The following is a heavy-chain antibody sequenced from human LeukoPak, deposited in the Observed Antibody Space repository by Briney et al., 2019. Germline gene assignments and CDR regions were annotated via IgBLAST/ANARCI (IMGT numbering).Heavy chain of an antibody. J-gene: IGHJ5*02. CDR2: IIPILGIA. D-gene: IGHD2/OR15-2a*01. CDR3: ARDSTPPFDP. V-gene: IGHV1-69*04. CDR1: GGTFSSYA. Sequence: SVKVSCKASGGTFSSYAISWVRQAPRQGLEWMGRIIPILGIANYAQKFQGRVTITADKSTSTAYMELSSLRSEDTAVYYCARDSTPPFDPWGQGTLVTVSS.